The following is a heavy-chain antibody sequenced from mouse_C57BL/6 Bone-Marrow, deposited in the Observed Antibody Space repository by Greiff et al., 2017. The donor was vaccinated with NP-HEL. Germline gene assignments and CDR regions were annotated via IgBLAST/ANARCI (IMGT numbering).Heavy chain of an antibody. CDR3: ARVYYYGSSYSWFAY. D-gene: IGHD1-1*01. CDR1: GYSITSGYY. Sequence: EVKLQESGPGLVKPSQSLSLTCSVTGYSITSGYYWNWIRQFPANKLEWMGYISYDGSNNYNPSLKNRISITRDTSKNQFFLKLNSVTTEDTATYYCARVYYYGSSYSWFAYWGQGTLVTVSA. CDR2: ISYDGSN. V-gene: IGHV3-6*01. J-gene: IGHJ3*01.